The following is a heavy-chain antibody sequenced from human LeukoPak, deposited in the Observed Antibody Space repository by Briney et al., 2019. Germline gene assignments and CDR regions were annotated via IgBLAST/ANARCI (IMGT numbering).Heavy chain of an antibody. J-gene: IGHJ4*02. CDR1: GVSISSYY. V-gene: IGHV4-59*01. Sequence: SETLSLTCTVSGVSISSYYWSWIRQPPGKGLEWIGYIYYSGSTNYNPSLKSRVTISVDTSKNQFSLKLSSVTAADTAVYYCARQNYDSAIDYWGQGTLVTVSP. CDR3: ARQNYDSAIDY. D-gene: IGHD3-3*01. CDR2: IYYSGST.